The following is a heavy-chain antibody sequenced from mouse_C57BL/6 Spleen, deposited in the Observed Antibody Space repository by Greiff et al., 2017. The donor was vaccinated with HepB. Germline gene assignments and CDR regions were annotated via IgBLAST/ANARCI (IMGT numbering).Heavy chain of an antibody. D-gene: IGHD2-2*01. CDR1: GFNIKDDY. J-gene: IGHJ4*01. V-gene: IGHV14-4*01. CDR2: IDPGNGDT. CDR3: TPLWLRRGTPCAMNY. Sequence: EVQLQQSGAELVRPGASVKLSCTASGFNIKDDYMHWVKQRPEQGLEWIGWIDPGNGDTEYASKFQGKATITADTSSNTAYLPLSSLTSEDTAVYYCTPLWLRRGTPCAMNYWGQGTSVTVSS.